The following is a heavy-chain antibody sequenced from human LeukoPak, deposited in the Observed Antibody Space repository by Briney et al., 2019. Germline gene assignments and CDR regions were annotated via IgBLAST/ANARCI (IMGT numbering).Heavy chain of an antibody. D-gene: IGHD6-19*01. CDR1: GITFRSYA. Sequence: GRSLRLSCAASGITFRSYAMSWVRQAPGKGLEWVSAVSGSGDNTYYADSVKGRFIISRDNSKNTLHLQMNSLSAEDTAVYYCAAQWLVLGAFDIWGQGTMVTVSS. CDR3: AAQWLVLGAFDI. CDR2: VSGSGDNT. J-gene: IGHJ3*02. V-gene: IGHV3-23*01.